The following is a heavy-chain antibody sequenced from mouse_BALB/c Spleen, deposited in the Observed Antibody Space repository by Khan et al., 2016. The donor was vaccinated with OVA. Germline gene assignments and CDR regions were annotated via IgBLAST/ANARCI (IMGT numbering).Heavy chain of an antibody. CDR2: ISYSGST. Sequence: EVQLQESGPGLVKPSQSLSLTCTVTGYSITSGYVWNWIRQFPGNKLEWMGYISYSGSTNYNPSLKSRTSITRDTSKNQFYLQLNYVTTKDTATYYCARTARIKYWGQGTTLTVSS. D-gene: IGHD1-2*01. V-gene: IGHV3-2*02. J-gene: IGHJ2*01. CDR1: GYSITSGYV. CDR3: ARTARIKY.